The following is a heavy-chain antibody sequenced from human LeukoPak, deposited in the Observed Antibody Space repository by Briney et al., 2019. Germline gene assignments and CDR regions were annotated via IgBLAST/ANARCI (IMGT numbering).Heavy chain of an antibody. J-gene: IGHJ4*02. CDR3: AREEYSGSYYFDY. V-gene: IGHV3-23*01. CDR1: GFTFSNYA. CDR2: ISGSGAGT. D-gene: IGHD1-26*01. Sequence: GGSLRLSCAASGFTFSNYAMSWVRQAPGKGLEWVSRISGSGAGTYYADSVKGRFTISRDNAKNSLYLQMNSLRAEDTAVYYCAREEYSGSYYFDYWGQGTLVTVSS.